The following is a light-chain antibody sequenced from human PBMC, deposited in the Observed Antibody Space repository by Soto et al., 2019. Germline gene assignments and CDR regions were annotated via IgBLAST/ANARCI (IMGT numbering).Light chain of an antibody. Sequence: EIVMTQSPDTLSVSPGERATLSCRASQSVSSNLAWYQQKPGQAPRLLIYGASTRATGIPARFSGSGSGTEFTLTISSLQSEDFAVYYCQQYTDWLTFGGGTKVEIK. J-gene: IGKJ4*01. V-gene: IGKV3-15*01. CDR3: QQYTDWLT. CDR1: QSVSSN. CDR2: GAS.